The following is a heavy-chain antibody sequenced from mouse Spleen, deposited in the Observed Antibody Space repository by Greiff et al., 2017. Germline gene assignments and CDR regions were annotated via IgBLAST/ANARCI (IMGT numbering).Heavy chain of an antibody. CDR2: IHPNSGST. Sequence: QVQLQQPGAELVKPGASVKLSCKASGYTFTSYWMHWVKQRPGQGLEWIGMIHPNSGSTNYNEKFKSKATLTVDKSSSTAYMQLSSLTSEDSAVYYCAREGVYDYLAYWGQGTLVTVSA. CDR1: GYTFTSYW. CDR3: AREGVYDYLAY. V-gene: IGHV1-64*01. J-gene: IGHJ3*01. D-gene: IGHD2-4*01.